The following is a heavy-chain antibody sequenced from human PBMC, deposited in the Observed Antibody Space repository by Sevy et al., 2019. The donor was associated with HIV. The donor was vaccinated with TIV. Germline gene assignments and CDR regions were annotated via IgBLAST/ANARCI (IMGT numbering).Heavy chain of an antibody. Sequence: GGSLRLSCAASGFIFSSYGMHWVRQAPGKGLEWVTFIRNDGSTNYYADSVRGRFTISRDNSKRTVYLQMSRLRPEDTAVYYCAHAPHPAVTTSDGMDVWGQGTTVTVSS. CDR2: IRNDGSTN. D-gene: IGHD4-17*01. J-gene: IGHJ6*02. V-gene: IGHV3-30*02. CDR1: GFIFSSYG. CDR3: AHAPHPAVTTSDGMDV.